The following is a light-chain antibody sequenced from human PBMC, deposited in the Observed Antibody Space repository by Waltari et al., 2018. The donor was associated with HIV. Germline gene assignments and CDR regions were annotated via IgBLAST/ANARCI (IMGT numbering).Light chain of an antibody. V-gene: IGKV3-11*01. Sequence: EIVLTQSPATLSLSPGERATLSCRASQSVGRYLAWYQQKPGQAPRLLIYDASNRATGIPVRFSGSGSGTDFTLTISSLEPEDFALYYCQHRTNWPPYSFGQGTKLEIK. CDR2: DAS. J-gene: IGKJ2*03. CDR1: QSVGRY. CDR3: QHRTNWPPYS.